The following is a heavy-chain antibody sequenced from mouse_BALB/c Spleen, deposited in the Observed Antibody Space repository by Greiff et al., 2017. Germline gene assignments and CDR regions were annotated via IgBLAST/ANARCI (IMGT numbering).Heavy chain of an antibody. CDR1: GYSITSGYY. J-gene: IGHJ1*01. D-gene: IGHD1-1*02. Sequence: EVKLVESGPGLVKPSQSLSLTCSVTGYSITSGYYWNWIRQFPGNKLEWMGYISYDGSNNYNPSLKNRISITRDTSKNQFFLKLNSVTTEDTATYYCARGGVCWYFDDWGGGTTVTVSS. V-gene: IGHV3-6*02. CDR2: ISYDGSN. CDR3: ARGGVCWYFDD.